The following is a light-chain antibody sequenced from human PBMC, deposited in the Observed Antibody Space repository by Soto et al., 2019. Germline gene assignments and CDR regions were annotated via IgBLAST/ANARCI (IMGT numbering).Light chain of an antibody. V-gene: IGLV2-8*01. CDR1: SSDVGSYNY. CDR3: SSYAGNNNLV. CDR2: EVT. J-gene: IGLJ2*01. Sequence: QSALTQPASVSGSPGQSITISCTGTSSDVGSYNYVSWYQLHPGKAPKLMIYEVTKRPSGVPDRFSGSKSGNTASLTVSGLQAEDEADYYCSSYAGNNNLVFGGGTKLTVL.